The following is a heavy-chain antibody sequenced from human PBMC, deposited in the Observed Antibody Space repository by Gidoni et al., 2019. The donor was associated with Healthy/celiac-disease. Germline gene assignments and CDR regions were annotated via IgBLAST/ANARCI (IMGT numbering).Heavy chain of an antibody. CDR3: ARQTYYYDSRHAGAFDI. D-gene: IGHD3-22*01. CDR1: GGFISTSSYY. J-gene: IGHJ3*02. V-gene: IGHV4-39*01. Sequence: HLQLQESGPGLVKPSDTLSLTCTVSGGFISTSSYYWSWLRQPPGKVLEWIGSLYYSGSTYYNTSLKSGVTISVETSKNQFSLKLSSVTAADTAVYYCARQTYYYDSRHAGAFDIWGQGTKVTVSS. CDR2: LYYSGST.